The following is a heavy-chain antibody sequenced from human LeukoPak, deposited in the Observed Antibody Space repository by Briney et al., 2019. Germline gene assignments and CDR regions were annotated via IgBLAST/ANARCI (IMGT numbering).Heavy chain of an antibody. J-gene: IGHJ6*03. Sequence: PGGSLRLSCAASGFTFSSYAMSWVRQAPGKGLEWVSAISGSGGSTYYADSVKGRFTISRDNSKNTLYLQMNSLRAEDTAVYYCAKGYSAGTYYYYYMDVWGKGTTVTVSS. D-gene: IGHD1-7*01. CDR2: ISGSGGST. CDR3: AKGYSAGTYYYYYMDV. CDR1: GFTFSSYA. V-gene: IGHV3-23*01.